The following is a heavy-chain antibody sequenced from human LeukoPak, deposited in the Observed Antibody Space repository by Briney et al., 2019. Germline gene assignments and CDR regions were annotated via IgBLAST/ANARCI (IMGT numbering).Heavy chain of an antibody. Sequence: SVKVSCKASGFTFTSSAVQWVRQARGQRLEWIGWIVVGSGNTNYAQKFQERVTITRDMSTSTAYMELSSLRSEDTAVYYCAACSSSRYSWDVWGQGTTVTVSS. CDR3: AACSSSRYSWDV. J-gene: IGHJ6*02. D-gene: IGHD6-13*01. CDR1: GFTFTSSA. V-gene: IGHV1-58*01. CDR2: IVVGSGNT.